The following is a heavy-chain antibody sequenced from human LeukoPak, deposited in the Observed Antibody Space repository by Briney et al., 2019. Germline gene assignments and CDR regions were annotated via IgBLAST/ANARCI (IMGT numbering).Heavy chain of an antibody. CDR2: IYPGDSDT. Sequence: GESLKSSCKGSGYSFTSYWIGWGRQMPGKGLEWMGIIYPGDSDTRYSPSFQGQVTISADKSISTAYLQWSSLKASDTAMYYCARHGYSSSSRSWFDPWGQGTLVTVSS. V-gene: IGHV5-51*01. CDR1: GYSFTSYW. D-gene: IGHD6-6*01. CDR3: ARHGYSSSSRSWFDP. J-gene: IGHJ5*02.